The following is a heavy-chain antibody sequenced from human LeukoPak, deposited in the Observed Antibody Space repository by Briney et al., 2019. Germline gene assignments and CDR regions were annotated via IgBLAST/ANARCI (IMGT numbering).Heavy chain of an antibody. D-gene: IGHD3-22*01. Sequence: KPSETLSLTCAVYGGSFSGYYWSWIRQPPGKGLEWIGEINHSGSTNYNPSLKSRVTISVDTSKNQFSLKLSSVTAADTAAYYCARVLPPPTYDSSGYSVGYFDYWGQGTLVTVSS. V-gene: IGHV4-34*01. CDR1: GGSFSGYY. CDR3: ARVLPPPTYDSSGYSVGYFDY. CDR2: INHSGST. J-gene: IGHJ4*02.